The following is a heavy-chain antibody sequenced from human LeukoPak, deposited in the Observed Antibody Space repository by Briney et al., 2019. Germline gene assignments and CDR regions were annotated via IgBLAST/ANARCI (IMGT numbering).Heavy chain of an antibody. CDR1: GYTFTGYY. CDR2: INPNSGGT. Sequence: ASVKVSCKASGYTFTGYYIHWVRQAPGQGLEWMGWINPNSGGTNSAQKFQGRVTMTRDTSISTAYMELSRLTSDDTAVYSCARGVTARGFYYYMDIWGKGTTVTISS. V-gene: IGHV1-2*02. J-gene: IGHJ6*03. D-gene: IGHD2-21*02. CDR3: ARGVTARGFYYYMDI.